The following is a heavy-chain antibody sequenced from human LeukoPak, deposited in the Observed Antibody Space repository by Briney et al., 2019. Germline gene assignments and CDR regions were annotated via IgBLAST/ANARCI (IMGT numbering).Heavy chain of an antibody. J-gene: IGHJ4*02. V-gene: IGHV3-23*01. CDR3: AKERYYYDSSGSPGTYYFDY. CDR1: GLTFSSDA. D-gene: IGHD3-22*01. CDR2: ISGSGGST. Sequence: GGSMRLSCAASGLTFSSDAMSWVRQAPGKGLEWVSSISGSGGSTYYADSVKGRFTISRDNSKNTLYLQMNSLRAEDTAVYYCAKERYYYDSSGSPGTYYFDYWGQGALVTVSS.